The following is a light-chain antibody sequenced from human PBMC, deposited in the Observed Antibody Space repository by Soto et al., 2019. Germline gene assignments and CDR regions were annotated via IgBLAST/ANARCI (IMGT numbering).Light chain of an antibody. J-gene: IGKJ2*01. Sequence: EIVLTQSPGTLSLSPGERATLSCRASQSVSSSYSAWYQQKPGQAPRLRIYGASSRATGIPDRFSGSGSGTDFTLTISRLEPEDFAVYYCQQYGSSPGTFDQGTKLEIK. CDR3: QQYGSSPGT. V-gene: IGKV3-20*01. CDR1: QSVSSSY. CDR2: GAS.